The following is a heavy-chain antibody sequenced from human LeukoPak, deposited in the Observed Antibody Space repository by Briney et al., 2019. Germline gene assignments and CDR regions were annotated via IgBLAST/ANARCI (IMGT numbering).Heavy chain of an antibody. Sequence: SETLSLTCTVSGGSISSYYWDWIRQPPGKGLEWIGSIYYSGSTYYNPSLKSRVTISVDTSKNQFSLKLSSVTAADTAVYYCARQVRDSSPGLYFDYWGQGTLVTVSS. V-gene: IGHV4-39*01. CDR2: IYYSGST. CDR3: ARQVRDSSPGLYFDY. CDR1: GGSISSYY. D-gene: IGHD3-22*01. J-gene: IGHJ4*02.